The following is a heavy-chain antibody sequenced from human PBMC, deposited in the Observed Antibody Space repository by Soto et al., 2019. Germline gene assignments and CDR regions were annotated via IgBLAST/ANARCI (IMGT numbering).Heavy chain of an antibody. D-gene: IGHD4-17*01. CDR2: INHSGST. J-gene: IGHJ4*02. CDR3: ASALLDYGDYYFDY. CDR1: GGSFSGYY. V-gene: IGHV4-34*01. Sequence: SETLSLTCAVYGGSFSGYYWSWIRQPPGKGLEWIGEINHSGSTNYNPSLKSRVTISVDTSKNQLSLKLRSVTAADTAVYYCASALLDYGDYYFDYWGQGTLVTVSS.